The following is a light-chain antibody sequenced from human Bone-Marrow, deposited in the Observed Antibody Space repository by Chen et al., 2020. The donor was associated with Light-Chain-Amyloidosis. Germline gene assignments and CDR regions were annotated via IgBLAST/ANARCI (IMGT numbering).Light chain of an antibody. CDR1: QTISSNY. J-gene: IGKJ4*01. CDR2: GSS. V-gene: IGKV3-20*01. Sequence: EIVLTQSPGTLSLSPGEGANLSCRGSQTISSNYLTWYQQNFGQPPRLLIYGSSSRATGIPDRFTGSGSGTDFTLTINRLEPEDFAMYYCQQYGTSPLTFGVGTKVEIK. CDR3: QQYGTSPLT.